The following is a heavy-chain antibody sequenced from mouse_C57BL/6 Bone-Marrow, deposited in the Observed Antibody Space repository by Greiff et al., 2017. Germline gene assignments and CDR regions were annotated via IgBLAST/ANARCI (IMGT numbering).Heavy chain of an antibody. D-gene: IGHD2-2*01. Sequence: QVQLKESGPGLVAPSQSLSITCTVSGFSLTSYAISWVRQPPGKGLEWLGVIWTGGGTNYNSALKSRLSISKDNSKSQVFLKMNSLQTDDTARYYCARRGTMVTTGPYYYAMDYWGQGTSVTVSS. V-gene: IGHV2-9-1*01. CDR2: IWTGGGT. CDR1: GFSLTSYA. CDR3: ARRGTMVTTGPYYYAMDY. J-gene: IGHJ4*01.